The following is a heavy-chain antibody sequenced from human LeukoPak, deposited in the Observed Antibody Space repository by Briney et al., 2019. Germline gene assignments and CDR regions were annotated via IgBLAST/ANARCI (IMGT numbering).Heavy chain of an antibody. J-gene: IGHJ4*02. Sequence: QPGGSLRLSCAASGFTFSSYWMSWVRQAPGKGLEWVANTKQDGSEKYYVDSVKGRFTISRDNAKNSLYLQMNSLRAEDTAVYYCARTPAGGPKYYFDYWGQGTLVTVSS. CDR3: ARTPAGGPKYYFDY. CDR2: TKQDGSEK. D-gene: IGHD3-16*01. CDR1: GFTFSSYW. V-gene: IGHV3-7*01.